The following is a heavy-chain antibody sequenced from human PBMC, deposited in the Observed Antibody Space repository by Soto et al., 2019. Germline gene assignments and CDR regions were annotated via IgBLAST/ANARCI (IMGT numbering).Heavy chain of an antibody. Sequence: QVQLVQSGAEVKKPGASVKVSCKTSGYTFTHYYMHWVRLAPGQGLEWMGVINPGGGYTTYAQKFQGRVTMTRDTSTSTVYMELSSLKSEDTAVYYCASSPAFSSSWYGIPPDPSHGMDVWGQGTTVTVS. J-gene: IGHJ6*02. CDR1: GYTFTHYY. D-gene: IGHD6-13*01. CDR2: INPGGGYT. V-gene: IGHV1-46*01. CDR3: ASSPAFSSSWYGIPPDPSHGMDV.